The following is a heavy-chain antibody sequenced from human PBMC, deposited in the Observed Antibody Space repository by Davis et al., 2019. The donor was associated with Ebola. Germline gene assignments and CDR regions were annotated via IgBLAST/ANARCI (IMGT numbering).Heavy chain of an antibody. D-gene: IGHD3/OR15-3a*01. Sequence: GESLKISCAASGFTFSTYWMHWVRQAPGKGLVWVSRIKSDGSSTYYADSVKGRFTISRDNAKNTLYLQMNSLRAEDTAVYYCTRDTFGPRDMWGQGTMVTVSS. CDR3: TRDTFGPRDM. CDR2: IKSDGSST. CDR1: GFTFSTYW. V-gene: IGHV3-74*01. J-gene: IGHJ3*02.